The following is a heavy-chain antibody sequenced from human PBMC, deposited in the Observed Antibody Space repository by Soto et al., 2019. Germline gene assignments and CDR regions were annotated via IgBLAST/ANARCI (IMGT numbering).Heavy chain of an antibody. CDR2: IRSRDSDYAT. CDR3: TTYGISSKGFDY. CDR1: GFTFSGSV. J-gene: IGHJ4*02. D-gene: IGHD6-6*01. Sequence: EVQLVESGGGLVHPGGSLKLSCAVSGFTFSGSVMHWVRQAPGKGLEWLGRIRSRDSDYATSYAESVKGRVTISRDDSKNTAYLQVTSLKIEDTALYYCTTYGISSKGFDYWGQGTLVTVSS. V-gene: IGHV3-73*01.